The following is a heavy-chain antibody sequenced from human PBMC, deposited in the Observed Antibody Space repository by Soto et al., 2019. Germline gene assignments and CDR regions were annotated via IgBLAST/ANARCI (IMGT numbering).Heavy chain of an antibody. CDR1: GFTVSSKY. Sequence: TGGSLRLSCAASGFTVSSKYMSWVRQAPGKGLEWVSAISGSGGSTYYADSVKGRFTISRDNSKNTLYLQMNSLRAEDTAVYYCAKEGWGPRPLPPDYWGQGTLVTVSS. CDR2: ISGSGGST. CDR3: AKEGWGPRPLPPDY. V-gene: IGHV3-23*01. D-gene: IGHD7-27*01. J-gene: IGHJ4*02.